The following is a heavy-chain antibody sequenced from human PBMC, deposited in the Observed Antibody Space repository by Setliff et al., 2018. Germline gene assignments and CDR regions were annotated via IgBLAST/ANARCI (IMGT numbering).Heavy chain of an antibody. CDR1: GFTFGSHW. D-gene: IGHD2-21*01. J-gene: IGHJ5*02. CDR2: IKDDGRIT. CDR3: VRLYATSWYSSWFDP. Sequence: GSLRLSCAASGFTFGSHWMHWVRQAPGKGLVWVSRIKDDGRITSYADSVKGRFTISRDNAQNTLYLQMNSLRVEDTAVYYCVRLYATSWYSSWFDPWGQGTLVTVSS. V-gene: IGHV3-74*01.